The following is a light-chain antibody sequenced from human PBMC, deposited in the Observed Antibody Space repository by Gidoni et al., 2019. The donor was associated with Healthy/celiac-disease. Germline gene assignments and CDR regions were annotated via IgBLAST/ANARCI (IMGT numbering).Light chain of an antibody. V-gene: IGKV3D-15*01. J-gene: IGKJ2*01. CDR2: GAS. CDR1: QSVSSN. Sequence: EIVMTQSPATLSVSPGERATLSCRASQSVSSNLAWYQQKPGQAPRLLIYGASTRATGIPARFSGSGSGTEFTLTISSLQYEDFAVYYCQQYNNWPLYTFXXXTKLEIK. CDR3: QQYNNWPLYT.